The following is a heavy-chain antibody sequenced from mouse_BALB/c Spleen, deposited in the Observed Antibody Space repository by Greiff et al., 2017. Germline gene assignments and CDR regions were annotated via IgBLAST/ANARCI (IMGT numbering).Heavy chain of an antibody. CDR1: GYSITSGYY. J-gene: IGHJ1*01. D-gene: IGHD2-14*01. CDR2: ISYNGSN. V-gene: IGHV3-6*02. CDR3: ARRGYDGYFDV. Sequence: EVQLQESGPGLVKPSQSLSLTCSVTGYSITSGYYWNWIRQFPGNKLEWMGYISYNGSNNYNPSLKNRISITRDTSKNQFFLKLNSVTTEDTATYYCARRGYDGYFDVGGAGTTVTVSA.